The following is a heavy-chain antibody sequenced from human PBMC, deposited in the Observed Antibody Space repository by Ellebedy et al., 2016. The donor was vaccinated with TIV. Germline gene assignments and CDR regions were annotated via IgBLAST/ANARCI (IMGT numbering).Heavy chain of an antibody. CDR3: AKLPTVSPGRDWFDP. D-gene: IGHD4-17*01. Sequence: GESLKISCAASGFTFSGYAMSWVRQTPGKRLEWLSGINSRGGTTSYADSVKGRFTISRDNSKNTLYLQMNSLRAGDTAVYYCAKLPTVSPGRDWFDPWGQGTLVTVSS. V-gene: IGHV3-23*01. CDR2: INSRGGTT. J-gene: IGHJ5*02. CDR1: GFTFSGYA.